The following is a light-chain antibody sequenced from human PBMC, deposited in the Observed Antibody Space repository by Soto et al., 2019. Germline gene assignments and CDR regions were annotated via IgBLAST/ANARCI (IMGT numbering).Light chain of an antibody. J-gene: IGKJ1*01. CDR3: QHYNSYSEA. CDR1: QTISSW. Sequence: DIQITQSPSTLSGSVGDRVTITCRASQTISSWLAWYQQKPGKPPKILIYKASTLKSGVPSRFSGSGSGTEFTLTISSLQPDDFETYYCQHYNSYSEAFGQGTKVDIK. CDR2: KAS. V-gene: IGKV1-5*03.